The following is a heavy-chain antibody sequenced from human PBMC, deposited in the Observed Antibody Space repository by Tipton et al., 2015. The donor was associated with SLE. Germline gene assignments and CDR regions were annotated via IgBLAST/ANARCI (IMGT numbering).Heavy chain of an antibody. V-gene: IGHV3-9*01. J-gene: IGHJ3*02. CDR3: AKGGSSGWNDAFDI. Sequence: SLRLSCAASGFTFDDYAMHWVRQAPRKGLEWVSGISWNSGSIGYADSVKGRFTISRDNAKNSLYLQMNSLRAEDTALYYCAKGGSSGWNDAFDIWGQGTMVTVSS. D-gene: IGHD6-19*01. CDR2: ISWNSGSI. CDR1: GFTFDDYA.